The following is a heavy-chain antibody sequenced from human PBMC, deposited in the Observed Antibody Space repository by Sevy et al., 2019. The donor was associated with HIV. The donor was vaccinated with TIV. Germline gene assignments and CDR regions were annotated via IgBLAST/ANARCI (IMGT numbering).Heavy chain of an antibody. CDR1: GGTFSSYA. CDR2: IIPIFGTA. D-gene: IGHD2-2*01. V-gene: IGHV1-69*06. J-gene: IGHJ4*02. Sequence: ASVKVSCKASGGTFSSYAISWVRQAPGQGLEWMGGIIPIFGTANYAQMFQGRVTITAEKSTSTAYMELSSLRSEDTAVYYCARGVVWGCSSTSCPYYFDYWGQGTLVTVSS. CDR3: ARGVVWGCSSTSCPYYFDY.